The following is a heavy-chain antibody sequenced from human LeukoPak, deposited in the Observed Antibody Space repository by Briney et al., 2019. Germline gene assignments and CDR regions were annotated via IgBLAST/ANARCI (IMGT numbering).Heavy chain of an antibody. Sequence: GGSLRLSCAASGFTFSTYNMNWVRQAPGKGLEWVSYISSSGSTKYYADSVKGRFTISRDNSKNTLYLQMNSLRAEDTALYYCAKDDSSSGGGSDYWGQGTLVTVSS. J-gene: IGHJ4*02. V-gene: IGHV3-48*01. D-gene: IGHD6-13*01. CDR2: ISSSGSTK. CDR3: AKDDSSSGGGSDY. CDR1: GFTFSTYN.